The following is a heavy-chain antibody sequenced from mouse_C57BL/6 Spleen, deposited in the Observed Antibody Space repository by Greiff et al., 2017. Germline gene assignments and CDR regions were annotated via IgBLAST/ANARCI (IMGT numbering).Heavy chain of an antibody. J-gene: IGHJ4*01. V-gene: IGHV7-3*01. Sequence: DVQLQESGGGLVQPGGSLSLSCAASGFTFTDYYMSWVRQPPGKALEWLGFIRNKANGYTTEYSASVKGRFTISRDKSQSILYLQMNALRAEDSATYYCARYGPYGNYYAMDYWGQGTSVTVSS. CDR1: GFTFTDYY. CDR3: ARYGPYGNYYAMDY. CDR2: IRNKANGYTT. D-gene: IGHD2-1*01.